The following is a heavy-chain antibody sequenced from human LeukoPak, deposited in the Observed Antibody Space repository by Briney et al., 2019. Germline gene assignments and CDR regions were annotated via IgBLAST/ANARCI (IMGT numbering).Heavy chain of an antibody. V-gene: IGHV1-18*01. CDR2: ISGYNGNT. Sequence: EASVKVSCKASGYTFTSYGISWVRQAPGQGLEWLGWISGYNGNTNYVQKLQGRVTMTTDTSTSTAYMELRSLRSDDTAVYYCARDIGSGIWFGEFWGQGTLVTVSS. CDR1: GYTFTSYG. D-gene: IGHD3-10*01. J-gene: IGHJ4*02. CDR3: ARDIGSGIWFGEF.